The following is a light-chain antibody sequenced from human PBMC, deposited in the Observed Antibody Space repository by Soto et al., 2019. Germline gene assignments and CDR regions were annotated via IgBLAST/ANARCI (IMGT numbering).Light chain of an antibody. V-gene: IGKV1-5*03. CDR3: QQYNSYRWT. CDR1: QSISTY. J-gene: IGKJ1*01. Sequence: DIQMTQSPSTLSASVGDRVTITCRASQSISTYLAWYQQKPGKAPKLLIYKASILESGVPSRFSGSGSGTEFTLTISSLQPDDFATYYCQQYNSYRWTFGLGTKVE. CDR2: KAS.